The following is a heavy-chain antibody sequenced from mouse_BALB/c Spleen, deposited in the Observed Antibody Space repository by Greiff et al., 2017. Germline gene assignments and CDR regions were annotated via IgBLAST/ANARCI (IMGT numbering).Heavy chain of an antibody. D-gene: IGHD2-1*01. V-gene: IGHV1-87*01. CDR1: GYTFTSYW. CDR2: IYPGDGDT. Sequence: QVQLQQSGAELARPGASVKLSCKASGYTFTSYWMQWVKQRPGQGLEWIGAIYPGDGDTRYTQKFKGKATLTADKSSSTAYMQLSSLASEDSAVYYCAIYYGNLYYAMDYWGQGTSVTVSS. J-gene: IGHJ4*01. CDR3: AIYYGNLYYAMDY.